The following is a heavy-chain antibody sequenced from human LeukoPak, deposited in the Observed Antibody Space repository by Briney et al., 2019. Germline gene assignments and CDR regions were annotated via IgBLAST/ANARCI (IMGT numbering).Heavy chain of an antibody. Sequence: PGGSLRLSCAASGFTFSSYAMSWVRQAPGKGLEWVSAISGSGGSTYYADSVKGRFTISRDNSKNTLYLQTNSLRAEDTAVDYCVKDPDAPLPINWFDPWGQGTLVTVSS. CDR1: GFTFSSYA. J-gene: IGHJ5*02. V-gene: IGHV3-23*01. CDR2: ISGSGGST. CDR3: VKDPDAPLPINWFDP.